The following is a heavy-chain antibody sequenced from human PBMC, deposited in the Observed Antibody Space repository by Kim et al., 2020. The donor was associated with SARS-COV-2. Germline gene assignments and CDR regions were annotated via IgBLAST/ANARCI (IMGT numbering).Heavy chain of an antibody. J-gene: IGHJ4*02. CDR2: ISGSGGST. V-gene: IGHV3-23*01. Sequence: GGSLRLSCAASGFSFSSYAMSWVRQAPGKGLEWVSAISGSGGSTYYADSVKGRFTISRDNSKNTLYLQMNSLRAEDTAVYYCAKDSDQLGGAFFDYWGQGTLVTVSS. D-gene: IGHD2-2*01. CDR3: AKDSDQLGGAFFDY. CDR1: GFSFSSYA.